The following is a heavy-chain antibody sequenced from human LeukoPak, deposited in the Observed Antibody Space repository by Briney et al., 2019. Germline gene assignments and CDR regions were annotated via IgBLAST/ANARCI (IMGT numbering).Heavy chain of an antibody. Sequence: GESLKISCKGSGYSFTSYWIGWVRQMPGKGLEWMGIIYPGDSDTRYSPSFQGQVTISADKSIRTAYLHWSSLKASDTAMYYCARHQNYGDYVSAFDIWGQGTMVTVSS. CDR2: IYPGDSDT. CDR1: GYSFTSYW. J-gene: IGHJ3*02. V-gene: IGHV5-51*01. D-gene: IGHD4-17*01. CDR3: ARHQNYGDYVSAFDI.